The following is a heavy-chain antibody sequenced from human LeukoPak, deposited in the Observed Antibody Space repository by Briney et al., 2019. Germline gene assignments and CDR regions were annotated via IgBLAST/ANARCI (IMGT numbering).Heavy chain of an antibody. Sequence: ASVKVSCKASGYTFTSYDINWVRPATGQGLEWIGWMNPNSGNTGYAQKFQGRVTMTRNTSISTAYMELSSLRSEDTAVYYCARLHSSGYLHEWAVWGQQTTVTVS. J-gene: IGHJ6*02. CDR2: MNPNSGNT. D-gene: IGHD3-22*01. V-gene: IGHV1-8*01. CDR3: ARLHSSGYLHEWAV. CDR1: GYTFTSYD.